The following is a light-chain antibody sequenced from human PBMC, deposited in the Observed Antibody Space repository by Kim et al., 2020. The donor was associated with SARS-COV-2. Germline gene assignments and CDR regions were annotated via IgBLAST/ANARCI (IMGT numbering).Light chain of an antibody. CDR3: QVWDSSSDHRVV. V-gene: IGLV3-21*04. CDR1: NIGSKS. CDR2: YDS. Sequence: PGKTARITCGGNNIGSKSVHWYQQKPGQAPVLVIYYDSDRPSGIPERFSGSNSGNTATLTISRVEAGDEADYYCQVWDSSSDHRVVFGTGTKVTVL. J-gene: IGLJ1*01.